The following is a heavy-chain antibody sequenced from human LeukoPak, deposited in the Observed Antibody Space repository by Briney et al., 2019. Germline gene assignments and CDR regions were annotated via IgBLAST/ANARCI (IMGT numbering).Heavy chain of an antibody. CDR1: GYSISSGYY. J-gene: IGHJ5*02. Sequence: PSETLSLTCAVSGYSISSGYYWGWIRPPPGKGLEWIGSIYHSGSTYYNPSLKSRVTISVDTSKNQFSLKLSSMTAADTAVYYCARESAPMPIPWFDPWGQGTLVTVSS. V-gene: IGHV4-38-2*02. CDR3: ARESAPMPIPWFDP. CDR2: IYHSGST. D-gene: IGHD3-16*01.